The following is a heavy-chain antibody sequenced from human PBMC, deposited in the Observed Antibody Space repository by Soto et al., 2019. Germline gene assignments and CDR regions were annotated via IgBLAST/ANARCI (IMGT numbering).Heavy chain of an antibody. D-gene: IGHD3-3*01. CDR3: ARVWTAQVSYYYYGMDV. CDR2: INHSGST. V-gene: IGHV4-34*01. CDR1: GGSFSGYY. J-gene: IGHJ6*02. Sequence: SETLSLTCAVYGGSFSGYYWSWIRQPPGKGLEWIGEINHSGSTNYNPSLKSRVTISVDTSKNQFSLKLSSVTAADTAVYYCARVWTAQVSYYYYGMDVWGQGTTVTVSS.